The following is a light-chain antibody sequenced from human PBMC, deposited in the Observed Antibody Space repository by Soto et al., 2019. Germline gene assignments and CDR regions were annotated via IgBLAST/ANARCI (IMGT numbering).Light chain of an antibody. V-gene: IGKV3-20*01. CDR1: QSVSSSY. CDR2: GAS. J-gene: IGKJ3*01. Sequence: EIVLTQSPGTLSLSPGERATLSCRASQSVSSSYLAWYQQKPDQAPRLLIYGASSRATGIPARFSGSGSGTDFTLTISRLEPEDIAVYYCQHYGSALLFTFGPGTKVDIK. CDR3: QHYGSALLFT.